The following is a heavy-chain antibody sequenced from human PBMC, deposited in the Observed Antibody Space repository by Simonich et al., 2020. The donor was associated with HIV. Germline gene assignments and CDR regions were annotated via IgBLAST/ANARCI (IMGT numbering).Heavy chain of an antibody. D-gene: IGHD3-10*01. CDR1: GFTFSNFW. CDR2: RRETVSDK. J-gene: IGHJ4*02. Sequence: EVQLVESGGGLVQPGGSLRLSCAASGFTFSNFWMSWVRQAQGRGVERVANRRETVSDKYYVDSVKGLFTISRENAKNSLYLQMNSLRAEDTAVYYCARDGMVRGVIILTPAFDYWGQGTLVTVSS. V-gene: IGHV3-7*01. CDR3: ARDGMVRGVIILTPAFDY.